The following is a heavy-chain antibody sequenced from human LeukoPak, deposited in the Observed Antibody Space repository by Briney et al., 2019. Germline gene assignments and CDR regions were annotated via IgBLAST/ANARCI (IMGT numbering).Heavy chain of an antibody. V-gene: IGHV4-59*01. J-gene: IGHJ5*02. CDR2: VYDSGST. D-gene: IGHD5-18*01. CDR3: ARETYSNSWFGA. Sequence: SETLSLTCTVSGASMSIYYWSWIRLPPGKGLEWIGYVYDSGSTSYNPSLKSRVTISTDTSKNQFSLELNFVTAADTAVYYCARETYSNSWFGAWGQGALVTVSS. CDR1: GASMSIYY.